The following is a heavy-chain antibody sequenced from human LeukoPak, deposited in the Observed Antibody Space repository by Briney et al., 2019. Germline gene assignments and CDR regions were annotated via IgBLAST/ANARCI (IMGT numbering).Heavy chain of an antibody. CDR2: IYSGGST. CDR1: GFTVSSNY. V-gene: IGHV3-53*01. J-gene: IGHJ3*02. Sequence: GGSLRLSCAASGFTVSSNYMSWVRQAPGKGLGWVSVIYSGGSTYYADSVKGRFTISRDNSKNTLYLQMNSLRAEDTAVYYCARDPVPGDAFDIWGQGTMVTVSS. D-gene: IGHD1-14*01. CDR3: ARDPVPGDAFDI.